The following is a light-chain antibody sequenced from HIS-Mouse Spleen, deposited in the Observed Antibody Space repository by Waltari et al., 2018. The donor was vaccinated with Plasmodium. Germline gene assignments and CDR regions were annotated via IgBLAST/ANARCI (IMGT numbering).Light chain of an antibody. CDR2: GKN. CDR1: SLRSYY. CDR3: NSRDSSGNHQV. Sequence: LPQDPAVSVALGQTVRITCQGDSLRSYYASWYQQKPGQAPVLVIYGKNNRPSGIPDRFSGSSSGNTASLTITGAQAEDEADYYCNSRDSSGNHQVFGGGTKLTVL. V-gene: IGLV3-19*01. J-gene: IGLJ3*02.